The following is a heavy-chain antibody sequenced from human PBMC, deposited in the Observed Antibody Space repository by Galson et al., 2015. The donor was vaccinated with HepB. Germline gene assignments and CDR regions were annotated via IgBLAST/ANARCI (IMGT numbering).Heavy chain of an antibody. CDR2: ISPDSDNI. Sequence: SLRLSCAASGFTFSYSYMSWIRQAPGQGLQWVSYISPDSDNIHYADSVKGRFTISRDNAKNSLYLQMNSLRAEDTALYYCAKDPTNWHSGMDLWGQGTTVTVSS. CDR1: GFTFSYSY. D-gene: IGHD7-27*01. CDR3: AKDPTNWHSGMDL. J-gene: IGHJ6*02. V-gene: IGHV3-11*01.